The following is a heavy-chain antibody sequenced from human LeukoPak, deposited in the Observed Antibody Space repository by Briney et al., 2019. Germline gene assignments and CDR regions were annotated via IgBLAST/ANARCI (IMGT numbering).Heavy chain of an antibody. J-gene: IGHJ4*02. CDR3: ARESVPAVAARRGLNY. CDR2: ISAYNGNT. D-gene: IGHD6-6*01. CDR1: GHTFTNYG. Sequence: ASVKVSCKASGHTFTNYGITWVRQAPGQGLEWMGWISAYNGNTNYAQKFQGRVTMTRDTSISTVYMEMSRLRSDDTAVYYCARESVPAVAARRGLNYWGQGTLVAVSS. V-gene: IGHV1-18*01.